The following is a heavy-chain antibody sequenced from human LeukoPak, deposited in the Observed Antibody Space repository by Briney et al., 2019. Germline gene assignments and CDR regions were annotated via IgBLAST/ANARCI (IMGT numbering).Heavy chain of an antibody. CDR3: ARSSDYDFWSDEKLDR. D-gene: IGHD3-3*01. CDR2: INPKNGDT. CDR1: GYIFIGYY. J-gene: IGHJ1*01. Sequence: GSVTVSCRASGYIFIGYYMHWVRRAPGQGLEWMEWINPKNGDTNFAQQFRGRVTMTRDTSISTAYMELSRLRSDDTAVYYCARSSDYDFWSDEKLDRWGQGTLVTVSS. V-gene: IGHV1-2*02.